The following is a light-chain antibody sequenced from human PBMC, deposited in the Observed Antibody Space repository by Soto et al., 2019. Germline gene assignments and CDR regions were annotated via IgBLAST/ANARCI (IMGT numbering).Light chain of an antibody. CDR2: DAS. V-gene: IGKV1-5*01. Sequence: DIQMTQSPSALSASVGDRVTITCRASQTIGTWLAWYQQKPGKAPKLLIYDASSLQGGVPSRFSGSGSGTEFTLTISSLQPDDFATYYCQQYDSYSRTFGQRTKVDIK. CDR1: QTIGTW. J-gene: IGKJ1*01. CDR3: QQYDSYSRT.